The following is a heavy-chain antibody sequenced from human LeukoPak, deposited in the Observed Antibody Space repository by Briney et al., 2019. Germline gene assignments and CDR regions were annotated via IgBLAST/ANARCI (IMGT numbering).Heavy chain of an antibody. Sequence: GGSLRLSCAASGFTFSSYGMHWVRQAPGKGLEWVAVISYDGSNKYYADSVKGRFTISRDNSKNTLYLQMNSLRAEDTAVYYCAKLHSVGVAAAGTVHDYWGQGTLVTVSS. V-gene: IGHV3-30*18. D-gene: IGHD6-13*01. CDR2: ISYDGSNK. J-gene: IGHJ4*02. CDR1: GFTFSSYG. CDR3: AKLHSVGVAAAGTVHDY.